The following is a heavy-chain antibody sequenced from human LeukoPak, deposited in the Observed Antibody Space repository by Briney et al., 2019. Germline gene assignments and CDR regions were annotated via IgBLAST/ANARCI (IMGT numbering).Heavy chain of an antibody. Sequence: ASVKVSCKASGYTFTGYYMHCVRQAPGQGLEWMGWINPNSGGTNYAQKFQGRVTMTRDTSISTAYMELSRLRSDDTAVYYCARDRITMVREGNNWFDPWGQGTLVTVSS. J-gene: IGHJ5*02. CDR2: INPNSGGT. CDR1: GYTFTGYY. V-gene: IGHV1-2*02. CDR3: ARDRITMVREGNNWFDP. D-gene: IGHD3-10*01.